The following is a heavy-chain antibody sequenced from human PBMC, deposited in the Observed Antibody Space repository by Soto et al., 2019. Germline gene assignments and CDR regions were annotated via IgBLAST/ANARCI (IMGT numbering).Heavy chain of an antibody. CDR3: ARGGIVLDYYYYYMDV. V-gene: IGHV3-11*01. J-gene: IGHJ6*03. CDR1: GFTFSDYY. D-gene: IGHD3-16*02. Sequence: GGSLRLSCAASGFTFSDYYMSWIRQAPGKGLEWVSYISSSGSTIYYADSVKGRFTISRDNAKNSLYLQMNSLRAEDTAVYYCARGGIVLDYYYYYMDVWGKGTTVTVSS. CDR2: ISSSGSTI.